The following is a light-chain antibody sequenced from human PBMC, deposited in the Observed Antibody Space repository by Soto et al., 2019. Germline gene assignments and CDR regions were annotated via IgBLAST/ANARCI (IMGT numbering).Light chain of an antibody. V-gene: IGKV1-5*01. Sequence: DIQTTQSPSTLSASVGDRVTITCRASQSISSWLAWYQQKPGKAPKLLIYDASSLESGVPSRFSGSGSGTEFTLTISSLQPDDFATYYCQQHNSYPGTFGQGTQVEIK. CDR1: QSISSW. CDR2: DAS. J-gene: IGKJ1*01. CDR3: QQHNSYPGT.